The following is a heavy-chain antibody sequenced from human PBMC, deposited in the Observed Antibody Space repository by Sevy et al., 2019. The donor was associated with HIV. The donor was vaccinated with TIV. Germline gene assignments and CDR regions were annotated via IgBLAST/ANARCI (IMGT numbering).Heavy chain of an antibody. J-gene: IGHJ4*02. CDR1: GGSFSDYS. V-gene: IGHV4-34*01. CDR3: ARWRGTRVTMIVVVVTGYFDN. CDR2: INHSGST. Sequence: SETLSLTYGVYGGSFSDYSWIWIRQPPGKGLEWIGEINHSGSTNYNPSLKSRVTISIDMSKNQFSLRLSSVTAADTAVYYCARWRGTRVTMIVVVVTGYFDNWGQGTLVTVSS. D-gene: IGHD3-22*01.